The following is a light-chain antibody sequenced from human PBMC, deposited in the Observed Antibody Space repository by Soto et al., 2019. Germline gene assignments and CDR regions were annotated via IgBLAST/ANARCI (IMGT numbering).Light chain of an antibody. J-gene: IGKJ1*01. CDR1: QSVTYN. V-gene: IGKV3-15*01. CDR2: GAS. Sequence: ETTLTQSPATLSASPGERVTLSCRATQSVTYNLAWYQQKPGQAPRLLIYGASTRPAGVPARLSGRGSGTEFTLTLTSLQSEDFAVYYCQQYNDWLWTFGQGTKVDI. CDR3: QQYNDWLWT.